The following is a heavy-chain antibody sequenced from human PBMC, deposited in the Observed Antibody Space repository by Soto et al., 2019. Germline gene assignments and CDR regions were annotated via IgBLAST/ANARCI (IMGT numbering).Heavy chain of an antibody. D-gene: IGHD3-16*01. V-gene: IGHV3-64D*06. Sequence: PGGSLRLSCSASGFTFNNYVMYWVRQAPGKGLEYVSGISNNGGSTYYADSVKGRFTISRDNSKNTLYLQMRSLRSEDTAVYYCVKVENWGRASNWFDPWGQGA. CDR3: VKVENWGRASNWFDP. J-gene: IGHJ5*02. CDR1: GFTFNNYV. CDR2: ISNNGGST.